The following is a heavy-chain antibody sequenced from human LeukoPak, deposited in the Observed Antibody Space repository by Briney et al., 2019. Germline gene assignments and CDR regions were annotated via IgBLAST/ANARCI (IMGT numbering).Heavy chain of an antibody. V-gene: IGHV3-21*04. Sequence: GGSLRLSCAASGFTFSRNSMNWVRQAPGKGLGWVSSISSSSSYIYYADSVKGRFSISRDNAKNSLYLQMNSLRAEDTAVYYCAKGRVKEYYYDSSGYYYDYWGQGTLVTVSS. D-gene: IGHD3-22*01. CDR2: ISSSSSYI. CDR1: GFTFSRNS. CDR3: AKGRVKEYYYDSSGYYYDY. J-gene: IGHJ4*02.